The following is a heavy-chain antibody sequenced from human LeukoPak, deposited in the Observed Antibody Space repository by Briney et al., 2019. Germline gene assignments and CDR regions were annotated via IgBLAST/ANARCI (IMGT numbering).Heavy chain of an antibody. CDR3: ARNLDPLRFLEWSPLDY. CDR1: GFSFSDYY. D-gene: IGHD3-3*01. CDR2: ISSSGSTI. J-gene: IGHJ4*02. V-gene: IGHV3-11*01. Sequence: GGSLRLSCAASGFSFSDYYMSWIRQAPGKGLEWVSDISSSGSTIYYADSVKGRFTISRDNAKNSLYLQMNSLRAEDTAVYYCARNLDPLRFLEWSPLDYWGQGTLVTVSS.